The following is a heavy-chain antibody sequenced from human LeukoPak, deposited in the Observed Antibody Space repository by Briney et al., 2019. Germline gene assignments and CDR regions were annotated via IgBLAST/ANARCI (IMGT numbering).Heavy chain of an antibody. CDR1: GGSISSYY. Sequence: SETLSLTCTVSGGSISSYYWSWIRQPPGKGLEWIGYIYTSGSTNYNPSLKSRVTISVDTSKNQFSLKLSSVTAADTAVYYCARSDYGGNQYYFDYWGQGTLVTVS. V-gene: IGHV4-4*09. D-gene: IGHD4-23*01. CDR3: ARSDYGGNQYYFDY. CDR2: IYTSGST. J-gene: IGHJ4*02.